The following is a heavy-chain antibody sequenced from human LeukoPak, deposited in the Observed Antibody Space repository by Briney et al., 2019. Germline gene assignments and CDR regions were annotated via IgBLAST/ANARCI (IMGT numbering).Heavy chain of an antibody. CDR3: ARGLGADYGDSRGGYWFDP. CDR1: GGSFSGYY. Sequence: SETLSLTCAVYGGSFSGYYWSWIRQPPGKGLEWIGEINHSGSTNYNPSLKSRVTISVDTSKNQFSLKLSSVTAADTAVYYCARGLGADYGDSRGGYWFDPWGQGTLVTVSS. V-gene: IGHV4-34*01. CDR2: INHSGST. D-gene: IGHD4-17*01. J-gene: IGHJ5*02.